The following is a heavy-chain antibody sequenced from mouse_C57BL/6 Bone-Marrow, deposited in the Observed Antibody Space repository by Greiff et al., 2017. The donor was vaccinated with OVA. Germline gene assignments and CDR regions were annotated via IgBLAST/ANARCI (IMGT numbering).Heavy chain of an antibody. V-gene: IGHV5-12*01. CDR3: ARHPGDY. CDR2: ISNGGGST. Sequence: DVQLVESGGGLVQPGGSLKLSCAASGFTFSDYYMYWVRQTPEKRLEWVAYISNGGGSTYYPDTVKGRFTISRDNAKNTLYLQMSRLKAEDTAMYYYARHPGDYWGQGTTLTVSS. J-gene: IGHJ2*01. CDR1: GFTFSDYY.